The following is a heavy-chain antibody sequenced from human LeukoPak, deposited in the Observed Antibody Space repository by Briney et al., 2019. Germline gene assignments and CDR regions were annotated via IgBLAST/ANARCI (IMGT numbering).Heavy chain of an antibody. CDR2: IYYSGST. CDR3: AREGMSGYSYGP. J-gene: IGHJ5*02. V-gene: IGHV4-39*07. Sequence: SETLSLTCTVSGGSISSSSYYWGWIRQPPGKGLEWIGSIYYSGSTNYNPSLKSRVTILIDKPKNQFSLMLSSVTAADTAVYYCAREGMSGYSYGPWGQGTLVTVSS. D-gene: IGHD5-18*01. CDR1: GGSISSSSYY.